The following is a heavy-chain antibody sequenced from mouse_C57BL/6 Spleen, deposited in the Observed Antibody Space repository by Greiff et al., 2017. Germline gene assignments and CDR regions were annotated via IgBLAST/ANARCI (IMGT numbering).Heavy chain of an antibody. CDR3: ARRGYYSNPHWYFEV. J-gene: IGHJ1*03. D-gene: IGHD2-5*01. CDR1: GYTFTSYW. CDR2: IDPSDSET. Sequence: QVQLQQSGAELVRPGSSVKLSCKASGYTFTSYWMHWVKQRPIQGLEWIGNIDPSDSETHYNQKFKDKATLTVDKSSSTAYMQLSSLTSEDSAVYYCARRGYYSNPHWYFEVWGTGTTVTVSS. V-gene: IGHV1-52*01.